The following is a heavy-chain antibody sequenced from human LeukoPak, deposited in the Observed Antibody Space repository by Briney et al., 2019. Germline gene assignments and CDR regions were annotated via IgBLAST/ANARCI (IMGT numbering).Heavy chain of an antibody. CDR3: ARGLYSSSP. D-gene: IGHD6-6*01. V-gene: IGHV3-23*01. J-gene: IGHJ4*02. CDR2: ISGSGGST. CDR1: GFTFSNYD. Sequence: GGSLRLSCAASGFTFSNYDMNWVRQAPGKGLEWVSAISGSGGSTYYADSVKGRFTISRDNSKNTLYLQVNSLRAEDTAVYYCARGLYSSSPWGQGILVTVSS.